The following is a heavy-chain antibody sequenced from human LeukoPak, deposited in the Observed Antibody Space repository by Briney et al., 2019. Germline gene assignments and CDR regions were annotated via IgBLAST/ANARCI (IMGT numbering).Heavy chain of an antibody. CDR1: GYTFTCYY. D-gene: IGHD6-19*01. V-gene: IGHV1-2*02. J-gene: IGHJ4*02. CDR2: INPNSGGT. Sequence: GASVKVSCKASGYTFTCYYMHGVRQAPGQGLEWMGWINPNSGGTNYAQKFQGRVTMTRDTSISTAYMELSRLRSDDTAVYYCARGYSSGWYDGTLDYWGQGTLVTVSS. CDR3: ARGYSSGWYDGTLDY.